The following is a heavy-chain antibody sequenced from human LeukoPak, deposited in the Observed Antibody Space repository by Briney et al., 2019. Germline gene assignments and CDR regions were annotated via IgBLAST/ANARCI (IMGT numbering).Heavy chain of an antibody. CDR3: ARATYYYGSGSYSNPYYYYYAMDV. J-gene: IGHJ6*02. CDR2: INPNSGRT. CDR1: GYTFTGYY. Sequence: GASVKVSCKASGYTFTGYYMHWVRQAPGQGLEWMGWINPNSGRTNYAQKFQGRVSMTRDTSISTAYIELSSLRSEDTAVYYCARATYYYGSGSYSNPYYYYYAMDVWGRGTTVTVSS. D-gene: IGHD3-10*01. V-gene: IGHV1-2*02.